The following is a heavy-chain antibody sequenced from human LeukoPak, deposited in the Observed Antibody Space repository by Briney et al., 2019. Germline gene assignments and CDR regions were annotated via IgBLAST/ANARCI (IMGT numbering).Heavy chain of an antibody. CDR2: IKKDGSET. V-gene: IGHV3-7*03. CDR1: GFTFSTSW. J-gene: IGHJ4*02. CDR3: ARGRYSGTTYYFDY. D-gene: IGHD5-12*01. Sequence: PGGSLRLSCAASGFTFSTSWMSWVRQVPGKGLEWVANIKKDGSETYYVDSVKGRFTISRDNAKNSLYPQMNSLRAEDTAMYYCARGRYSGTTYYFDYWGQGTLVTVSS.